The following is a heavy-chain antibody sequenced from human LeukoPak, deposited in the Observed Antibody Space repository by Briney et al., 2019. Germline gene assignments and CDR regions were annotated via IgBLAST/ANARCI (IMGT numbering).Heavy chain of an antibody. CDR1: GGSISSSSYY. J-gene: IGHJ5*02. Sequence: SETLSLTCTVSGGSISSSSYYWGWIRQPPGTGLEWIGSIYYSGSTYYNPSLKSRVTISVDTSKNQFSLKLSSVTAADTAVYYCARLATAMVTSSWFDPWGQGTLVTVSS. CDR2: IYYSGST. CDR3: ARLATAMVTSSWFDP. D-gene: IGHD5-18*01. V-gene: IGHV4-39*01.